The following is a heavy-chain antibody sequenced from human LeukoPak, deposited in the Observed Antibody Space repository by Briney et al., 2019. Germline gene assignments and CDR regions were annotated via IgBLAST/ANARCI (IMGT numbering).Heavy chain of an antibody. Sequence: GSLRLSCAASGFTFSSYAMSWVRQAPGKGLEWVSAISGSGGSTYYADSVKGRFTISRDNSKSTLYLQMNSLRAEDTAVYYCAKTHYGSGSYYKWANYYYYGMDVWGQGTTVTVSS. J-gene: IGHJ6*02. V-gene: IGHV3-23*01. CDR2: ISGSGGST. D-gene: IGHD3-10*01. CDR1: GFTFSSYA. CDR3: AKTHYGSGSYYKWANYYYYGMDV.